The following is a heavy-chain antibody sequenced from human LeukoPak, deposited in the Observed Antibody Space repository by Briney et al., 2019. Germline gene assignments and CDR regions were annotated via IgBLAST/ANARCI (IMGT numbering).Heavy chain of an antibody. J-gene: IGHJ6*02. CDR1: VFTFSIYS. CDR3: AKDLIVVRGVIINYYYYYGMDV. CDR2: ISSSSSYI. V-gene: IGHV3-21*01. D-gene: IGHD3-10*01. Sequence: GGSLRLSCAASVFTFSIYSINCVRDAPGKGLEWVSSISSSSSYIYYADSVKGRFTISRDNAKNSLYLQKNSMRAEDTAVDYCAKDLIVVRGVIINYYYYYGMDVWGQGTTVTVSS.